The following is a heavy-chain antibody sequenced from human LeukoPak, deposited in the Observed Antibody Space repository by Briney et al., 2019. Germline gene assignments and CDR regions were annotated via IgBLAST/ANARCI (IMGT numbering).Heavy chain of an antibody. Sequence: GGSLRLSCAASGLTFSSNGMHWVRQAPGKGLEWLSYISSSSGTIYYPDSVKGRFTISRDSSKNTLFLQMNRLRPEDAAVYYCAKAPVTTCRGAFCYPFDYWGLGTLVTVSS. CDR3: AKAPVTTCRGAFCYPFDY. D-gene: IGHD2-15*01. CDR2: ISSSSGTI. CDR1: GLTFSSNG. J-gene: IGHJ4*02. V-gene: IGHV3-48*01.